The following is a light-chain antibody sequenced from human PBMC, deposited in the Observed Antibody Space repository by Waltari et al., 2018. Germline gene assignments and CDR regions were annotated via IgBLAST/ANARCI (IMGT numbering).Light chain of an antibody. J-gene: IGLJ2*01. CDR2: GKT. CDR3: NSRDSSGNHLV. Sequence: SSELTQDPAVSVALGQTVRITCQGDSLRSYYASWYQQKPGQTPVLVIYGKTNRPAGIPDRFSGSSAGNTASVTIPGAQAEDEADYYCNSRDSSGNHLVFGGGTKLTVL. V-gene: IGLV3-19*01. CDR1: SLRSYY.